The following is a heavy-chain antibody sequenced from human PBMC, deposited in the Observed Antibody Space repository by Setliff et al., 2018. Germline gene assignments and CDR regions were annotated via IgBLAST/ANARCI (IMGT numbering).Heavy chain of an antibody. CDR2: IYHSGST. D-gene: IGHD3-3*01. CDR3: AREPWYYNFWSGYTRDYFDY. V-gene: IGHV4-38-2*02. CDR1: GYSISSGYY. J-gene: IGHJ4*02. Sequence: SETLSLTCAVSGYSISSGYYWGWIRQPPGKGLEWIGSIYHSGSTYYNPSLKSRVTISVDTSKNQFSLKLSSVTAADTAVYYCAREPWYYNFWSGYTRDYFDYWGQGTLVTVSS.